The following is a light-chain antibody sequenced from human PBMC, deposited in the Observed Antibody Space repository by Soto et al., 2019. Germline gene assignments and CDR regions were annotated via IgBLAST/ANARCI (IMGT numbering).Light chain of an antibody. Sequence: DIQMTQSPSTLSASVGDRVSITCRASQSISSWLAWYQQKPGKAPKVLIYRASALESGVTSRFSGSGSGTEFTLTISSLQPDDFATYYCQQYSSYVYTFGQGTKLEIK. J-gene: IGKJ2*01. CDR1: QSISSW. CDR3: QQYSSYVYT. V-gene: IGKV1-5*03. CDR2: RAS.